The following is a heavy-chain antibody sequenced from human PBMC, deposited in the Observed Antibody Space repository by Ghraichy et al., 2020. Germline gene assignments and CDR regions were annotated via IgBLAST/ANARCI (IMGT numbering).Heavy chain of an antibody. CDR3: ARDVLVMITFGGVMGGMDV. CDR2: IYYSGST. Sequence: SETLSLTCIVSGGSISSGGYYWSWIRQHPGKGLEWIGYIYYSGSTYYNPSLKSRVTISVDTSKNQFSLKLSSVTAADTAVYYCARDVLVMITFGGVMGGMDVWGQGTTVTVSS. V-gene: IGHV4-31*03. D-gene: IGHD3-16*01. CDR1: GGSISSGGYY. J-gene: IGHJ6*02.